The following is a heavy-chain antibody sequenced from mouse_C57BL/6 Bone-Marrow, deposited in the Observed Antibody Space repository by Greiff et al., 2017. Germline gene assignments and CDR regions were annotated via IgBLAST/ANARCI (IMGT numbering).Heavy chain of an antibody. CDR2: IYIGNGYT. J-gene: IGHJ1*03. D-gene: IGHD2-3*01. V-gene: IGHV1-58*01. Sequence: VQLQQSGAELVRPGSSVKMSCKTSGYTFTSYGINWVKQRPGQGLEWIGYIYIGNGYTAYNEKFKGKATLTSDTSSSTAYMQLSSLTSEDSAIYFCAGGGGYYSYWYFDVWGTGTTVTVSS. CDR3: AGGGGYYSYWYFDV. CDR1: GYTFTSYG.